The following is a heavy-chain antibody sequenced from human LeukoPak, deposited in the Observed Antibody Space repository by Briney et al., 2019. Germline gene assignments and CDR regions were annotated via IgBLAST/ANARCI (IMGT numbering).Heavy chain of an antibody. CDR1: GYTFTGYY. Sequence: ASVKVSCKASGYTFTGYYIHWVRHAPGQGLEWMGRINPDSGGTNFAQRFQGRVTMTRDTSISTAYMELSRLRSDDTAVYYCARQPVDAYYDLLLNSYYFDYWGQGPLVTVPS. CDR3: ARQPVDAYYDLLLNSYYFDY. D-gene: IGHD3-3*01. J-gene: IGHJ4*02. V-gene: IGHV1-2*06. CDR2: INPDSGGT.